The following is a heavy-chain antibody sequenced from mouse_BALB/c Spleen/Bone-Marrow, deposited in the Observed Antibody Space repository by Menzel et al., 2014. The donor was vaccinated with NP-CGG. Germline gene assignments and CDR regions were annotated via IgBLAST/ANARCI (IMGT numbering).Heavy chain of an antibody. CDR1: GFTFSSYI. D-gene: IGHD2-1*01. J-gene: IGHJ4*01. CDR3: ARQGVYYGKTYYAMDY. Sequence: EVKLMESGGGLVQPGGSLKISCAASGFTFSSYIMSWVRQTPEKRLEWVAYISNGGGSPYYPDTVKCRFTISRDNAKNTLYLQMISLKSEDTAMYYCARQGVYYGKTYYAMDYWGQGTSVTVSS. CDR2: ISNGGGSP. V-gene: IGHV5-12-2*01.